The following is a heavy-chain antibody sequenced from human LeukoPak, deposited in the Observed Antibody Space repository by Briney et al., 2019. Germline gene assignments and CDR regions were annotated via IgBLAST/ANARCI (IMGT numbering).Heavy chain of an antibody. CDR3: ATVGATRSNYYYYGMDV. CDR1: GYTLTELS. V-gene: IGHV1-24*01. CDR2: FDPEDGET. Sequence: ASVKVSCKVSGYTLTELSMHWVRQAPGKGLEWMGGFDPEDGETIYAQKFQGRVTMTEDTSTGTAYMELSSLRSEDTAVYYCATVGATRSNYYYYGMDVWGQGTTVTVSS. D-gene: IGHD1-26*01. J-gene: IGHJ6*02.